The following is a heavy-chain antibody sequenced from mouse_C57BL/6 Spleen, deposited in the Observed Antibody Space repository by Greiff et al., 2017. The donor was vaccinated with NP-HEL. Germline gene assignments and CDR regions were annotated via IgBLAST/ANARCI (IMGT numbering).Heavy chain of an antibody. Sequence: QVQLQESGAELARPGASVKMSCKASGYTFTSYTMHWVKQRPGQGLEWIGYINPSSGYTKYNQKFKDKATLTADKSSSTAYMQLSSLTSEDSAVYYCARGGYDWAWFAYWGQGTLVTVSA. J-gene: IGHJ3*01. V-gene: IGHV1-4*01. CDR3: ARGGYDWAWFAY. CDR1: GYTFTSYT. D-gene: IGHD2-2*01. CDR2: INPSSGYT.